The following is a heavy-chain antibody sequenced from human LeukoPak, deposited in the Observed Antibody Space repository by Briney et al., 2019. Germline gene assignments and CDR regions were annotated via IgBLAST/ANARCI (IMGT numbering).Heavy chain of an antibody. CDR1: GYTFGTYG. CDR3: ARGAWGQVTFTY. J-gene: IGHJ4*02. D-gene: IGHD3-10*01. CDR2: ISADTHNT. Sequence: ATVKVSCKVSGYTFGTYGITWVRQAPGQGLEWMGWISADTHNTIYAQNLQARVTMTTDTSTTTAYMELRSLTSDDTAVYYCARGAWGQVTFTYWGQGTLVTVSS. V-gene: IGHV1-18*01.